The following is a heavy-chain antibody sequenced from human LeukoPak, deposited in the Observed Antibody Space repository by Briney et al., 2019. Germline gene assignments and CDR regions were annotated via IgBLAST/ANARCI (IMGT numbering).Heavy chain of an antibody. CDR3: ARLDCSSTSCYFDY. V-gene: IGHV4-59*08. J-gene: IGHJ4*02. CDR2: ISYSGST. CDR1: GGSTSGYY. D-gene: IGHD2-2*01. Sequence: PSETLSLTCTVSGGSTSGYYWSWIRQPPGKGLEWVGYISYSGSTNYNPSLKSRVTISVDTSKNQFSLKLSSVTVADTAVYYCARLDCSSTSCYFDYWGQGTLVTVSS.